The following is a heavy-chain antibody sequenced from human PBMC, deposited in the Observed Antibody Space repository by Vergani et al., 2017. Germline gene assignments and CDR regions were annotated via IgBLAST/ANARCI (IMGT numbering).Heavy chain of an antibody. V-gene: IGHV4-4*07. CDR2: IFSSGNT. D-gene: IGHD6-19*01. Sequence: QVQLQESGPGLVKPSETLSLTCSVSGGSINSYYWSWIRQPAGKGLEWIGRIFSSGNTNYNPSLKSRVTMSVDTSKNQFSLTLNSVTAADTAVYYCAKDRGYSSVNNWFDPWGQGTLVTVSS. CDR1: GGSINSYY. J-gene: IGHJ5*02. CDR3: AKDRGYSSVNNWFDP.